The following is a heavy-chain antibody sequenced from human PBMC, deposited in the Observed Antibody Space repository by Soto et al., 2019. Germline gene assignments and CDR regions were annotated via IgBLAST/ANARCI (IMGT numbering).Heavy chain of an antibody. CDR1: GASITSYY. D-gene: IGHD3-10*01. Sequence: SETLSLTCTVSGASITSYYWSWIRQHPGKGLEWIRYLYYSGITNYNPPLKSRVVISVDTSENQFSLSLSAVTAADTDVYYWARTYYYHSGVPYWGQGSLASV. CDR3: ARTYYYHSGVPY. CDR2: LYYSGIT. J-gene: IGHJ4*02. V-gene: IGHV4-59*01.